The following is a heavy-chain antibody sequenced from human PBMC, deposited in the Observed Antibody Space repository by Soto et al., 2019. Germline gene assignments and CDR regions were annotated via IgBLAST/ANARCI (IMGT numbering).Heavy chain of an antibody. V-gene: IGHV4-30-2*01. CDR2: IYHSGST. CDR1: GGSISSGGYS. J-gene: IGHJ4*02. D-gene: IGHD3-3*01. Sequence: SETLSLTCAVSGGSISSGGYSWSWIRQPPGKGLEWIGYIYHSGSTYYNPSLKSRVTISVDRSKNQFSLKLSSVTAADTAVYYCARGYYDFWSGFFQPQFDYWGRGTLVTVSS. CDR3: ARGYYDFWSGFFQPQFDY.